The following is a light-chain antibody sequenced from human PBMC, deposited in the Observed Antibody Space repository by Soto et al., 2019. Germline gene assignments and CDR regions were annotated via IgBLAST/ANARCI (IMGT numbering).Light chain of an antibody. CDR1: QSVSRY. CDR3: NPISKLGAN. CDR2: DAS. Sequence: EILLTQSPATLSLSPGERATLSCRSSQSVSRYLLRYQQKPGQPPRLLIHDASNRAAGIPARLRGSGSVTYFTLPISSPDPEDFTVYYCNPISKLGANFGGGTKV. J-gene: IGKJ4*01. V-gene: IGKV3-11*01.